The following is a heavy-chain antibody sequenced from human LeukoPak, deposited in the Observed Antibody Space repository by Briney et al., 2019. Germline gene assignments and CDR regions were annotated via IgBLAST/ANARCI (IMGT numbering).Heavy chain of an antibody. CDR1: GFTFSSYA. J-gene: IGHJ2*01. D-gene: IGHD5-18*01. Sequence: EGSLRLSCAASGFTFSSYAMHWVRQAPGKGLEWVAVISYDGSNKYYADSVKGRFTISRDNSKNTLYLEMNSLRTEDTAVYYCAKGGLQTRNWYFALWGRGTLVTVSS. V-gene: IGHV3-30*04. CDR3: AKGGLQTRNWYFAL. CDR2: ISYDGSNK.